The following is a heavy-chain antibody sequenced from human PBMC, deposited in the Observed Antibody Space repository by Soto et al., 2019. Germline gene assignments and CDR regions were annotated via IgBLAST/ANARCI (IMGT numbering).Heavy chain of an antibody. CDR2: IYHSGST. CDR1: VGSIISSNW. Sequence: SETLSLTCAFSVGSIISSNWWSWVRQPPGKGLEWIGEIYHSGSTNYNPSLKSRVTISVDKSKNQFSLKLSSVTAADTAVYYCARDGSGSRGSFDYWGQGTLVTVS. D-gene: IGHD6-19*01. J-gene: IGHJ4*02. CDR3: ARDGSGSRGSFDY. V-gene: IGHV4-4*02.